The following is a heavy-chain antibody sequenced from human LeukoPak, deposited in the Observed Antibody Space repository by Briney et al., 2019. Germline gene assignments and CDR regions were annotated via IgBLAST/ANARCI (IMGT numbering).Heavy chain of an antibody. V-gene: IGHV4-59*10. CDR2: FYVSGST. J-gene: IGHJ3*02. CDR1: GGSFSGYY. Sequence: PSETLSLTCAVYGGSFSGYYWSWIRQPAGKGLEWIGRFYVSGSTNYNPSLQSRVTISVDTSKNQFSLKLTSVTAADTAVYYCAVGNCPTTSCYPGVAFDIWGQGTMVTVSS. CDR3: AVGNCPTTSCYPGVAFDI. D-gene: IGHD2-2*01.